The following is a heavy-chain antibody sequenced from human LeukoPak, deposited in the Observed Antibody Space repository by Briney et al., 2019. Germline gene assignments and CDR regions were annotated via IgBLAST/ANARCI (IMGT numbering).Heavy chain of an antibody. CDR3: ARRGITMVRGVTFNWFDP. Sequence: SETLSLTCAVSGGSISSGGYSWSWIRQHPGKGLEWIGYIYYSGSTYYNPSLKSRVTISVDTSKNQFSLKLSSVTAADTAVYYCARRGITMVRGVTFNWFDPWGQGTLVTVSS. V-gene: IGHV4-31*11. CDR2: IYYSGST. J-gene: IGHJ5*02. CDR1: GGSISSGGYS. D-gene: IGHD3-10*01.